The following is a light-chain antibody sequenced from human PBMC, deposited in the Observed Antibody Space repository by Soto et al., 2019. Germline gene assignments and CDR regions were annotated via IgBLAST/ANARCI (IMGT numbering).Light chain of an antibody. CDR3: QQYNNWPGT. V-gene: IGKV3D-15*01. CDR2: GAS. Sequence: EIVLTQSPGTLSLSPGERATLSCRASQSVNSNFLAWYQQKPGQAPRLLISGASNRATGIPDRFSGSGSGTDFTLTISSLQSEDFAVYYCQQYNNWPGTFGQGTKVDIK. CDR1: QSVNSN. J-gene: IGKJ1*01.